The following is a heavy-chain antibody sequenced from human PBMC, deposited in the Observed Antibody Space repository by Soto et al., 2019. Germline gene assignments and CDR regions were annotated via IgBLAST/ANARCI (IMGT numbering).Heavy chain of an antibody. Sequence: EVQLLEAGGGFIHPGGSLRLSCAASGFSFSSFAMNWVRQALGKGLEWVSIISGSADSTFDADAVKGRFTISRDNSKSTLYLQINSLRAEDTAEYYCAKTRGAMIYAISVYGMDVWGQGTTVTVSS. CDR3: AKTRGAMIYAISVYGMDV. CDR2: ISGSADST. J-gene: IGHJ6*02. V-gene: IGHV3-23*01. CDR1: GFSFSSFA. D-gene: IGHD2-8*01.